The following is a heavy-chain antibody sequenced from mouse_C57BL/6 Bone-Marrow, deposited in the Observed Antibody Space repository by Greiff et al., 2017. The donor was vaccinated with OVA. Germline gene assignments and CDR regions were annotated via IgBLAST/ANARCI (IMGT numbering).Heavy chain of an antibody. CDR1: GYTFTSYG. CDR3: ARRGGSSYPDY. J-gene: IGHJ2*01. D-gene: IGHD1-1*01. Sequence: VKLQESGAELARPGASVKLSCKASGYTFTSYGISWVKQRTGQGLEWIGEIYPRSGNTYYNEKFKGKATLTADKSSSTAYMELRSLTSEDSAVYFCARRGGSSYPDYWGQGTTLTVSS. CDR2: IYPRSGNT. V-gene: IGHV1-81*01.